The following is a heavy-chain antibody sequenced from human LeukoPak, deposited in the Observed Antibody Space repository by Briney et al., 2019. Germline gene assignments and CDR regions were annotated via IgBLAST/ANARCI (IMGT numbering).Heavy chain of an antibody. J-gene: IGHJ3*02. Sequence: GGSLRLSCAASGFTFTSYWIGWVRQMPGKGLEWMGIIYPGDSDTRYSPSFQGQVTISADKSISTAYLQWSSLKAPDTAMYYCARQVVLWELLQEDAFDIWGQGTMVTVSS. D-gene: IGHD1-26*01. CDR1: GFTFTSYW. CDR3: ARQVVLWELLQEDAFDI. CDR2: IYPGDSDT. V-gene: IGHV5-51*01.